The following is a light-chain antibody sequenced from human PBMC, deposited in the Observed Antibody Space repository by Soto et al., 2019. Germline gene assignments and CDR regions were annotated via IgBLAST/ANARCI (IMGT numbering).Light chain of an antibody. Sequence: QSALTQPASVSGSPGQSNTISCTGTSSDVGGYNCVSWYQQHPGKAPKLMIYDVSSRPSGVSNRFSGSKSGNTASLTISGLQAEDEGDYYCSSYASSSTVVFGAGTKLTVL. CDR3: SSYASSSTVV. J-gene: IGLJ3*02. CDR2: DVS. CDR1: SSDVGGYNC. V-gene: IGLV2-14*03.